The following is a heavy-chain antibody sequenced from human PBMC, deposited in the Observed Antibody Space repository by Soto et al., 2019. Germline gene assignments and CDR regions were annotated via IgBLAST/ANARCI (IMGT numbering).Heavy chain of an antibody. CDR2: IRYDGSNE. V-gene: IGHV3-30*18. J-gene: IGHJ6*02. CDR3: AKEDYHDTSGYRDPFGLDV. Sequence: QVQLVESGGGVVQPGRSLRVSCAASGFRFSNYGMHWVRQAPGKGLEWVAGIRYDGSNEFYGESVKGRFTISRDNSKNQLFLEMNKLGGEEKGMYYCAKEDYHDTSGYRDPFGLDVWGQGTTVTVSS. D-gene: IGHD3-22*01. CDR1: GFRFSNYG.